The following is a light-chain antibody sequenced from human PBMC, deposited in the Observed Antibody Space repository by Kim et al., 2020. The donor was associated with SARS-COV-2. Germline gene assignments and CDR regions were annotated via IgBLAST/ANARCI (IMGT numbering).Light chain of an antibody. J-gene: IGKJ1*01. CDR3: QKYCSAPCT. CDR2: AAS. Sequence: APGESTIPTTSRGKRDRSNSLAWYQQKPGKVPRLLIYAASNMETGIPARFSGSGSGTDFTLTIGSLETEDVATYYCQKYCSAPCTFGQGTKVDIK. CDR1: KRDRSNS. V-gene: IGKV3-20*01.